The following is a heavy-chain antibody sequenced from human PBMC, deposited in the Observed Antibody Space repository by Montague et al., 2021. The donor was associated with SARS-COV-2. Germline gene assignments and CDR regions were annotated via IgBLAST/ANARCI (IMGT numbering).Heavy chain of an antibody. V-gene: IGHV4-59*08. Sequence: SETLSLTCTVSGVSVSDYYWSWIRQPPGKGLEWVGDVLYNKGTNFNPSLKSRVAISVDTSKNQFSLRLTSVTAADTAVYYCVRHTHYDGLNGPPDFWGRGTLVTVSS. D-gene: IGHD3-22*01. CDR2: VLYNKGT. CDR1: GVSVSDYY. J-gene: IGHJ4*02. CDR3: VRHTHYDGLNGPPDF.